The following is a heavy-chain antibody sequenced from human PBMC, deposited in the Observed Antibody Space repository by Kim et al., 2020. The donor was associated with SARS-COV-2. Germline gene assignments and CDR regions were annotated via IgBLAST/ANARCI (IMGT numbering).Heavy chain of an antibody. CDR1: GYTLTELS. Sequence: ASVKVSCKVSGYTLTELSMHWVRQAPGKGLEWMGGFDAEDAETVYAQMFQGRVTMTEDTSTDTAYMELSSLRSEDTAVYYCATNFALYCDQPPMYWRQGT. J-gene: IGHJ4*02. CDR2: FDAEDAET. D-gene: IGHD4-17*01. CDR3: ATNFALYCDQPPMY. V-gene: IGHV1-24*01.